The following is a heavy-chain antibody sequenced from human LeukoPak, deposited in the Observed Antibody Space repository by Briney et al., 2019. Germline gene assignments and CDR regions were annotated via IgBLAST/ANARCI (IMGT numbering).Heavy chain of an antibody. V-gene: IGHV3-21*01. CDR3: ARDLAAGAENWFDP. CDR2: ISSGSGYI. J-gene: IGHJ5*02. CDR1: GFTFISYS. Sequence: GGSLRLSCAASGFTFISYSMNWVRQAPGKGLEWVSSISSGSGYIYYANSVKGRFTISRDNAKNSLYLQMSSLRAEDTAVYYCARDLAAGAENWFDPWGQGTLVSVSS. D-gene: IGHD6-13*01.